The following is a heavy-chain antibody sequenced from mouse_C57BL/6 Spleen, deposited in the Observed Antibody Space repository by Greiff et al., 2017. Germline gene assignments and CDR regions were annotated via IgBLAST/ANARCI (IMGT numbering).Heavy chain of an antibody. D-gene: IGHD1-1*01. Sequence: QVQLQQSGPELVKPGASVKISCKASGYAFSSSWMNWVKQRPGKGLEWIGRIYPGDGDTNYNGKFKGKATLTADKSSSTAYMQLSSLTSEDSAVYFCARFTISNYGSSYVDYWGQGTTLTVSS. V-gene: IGHV1-82*01. CDR2: IYPGDGDT. J-gene: IGHJ2*01. CDR3: ARFTISNYGSSYVDY. CDR1: GYAFSSSW.